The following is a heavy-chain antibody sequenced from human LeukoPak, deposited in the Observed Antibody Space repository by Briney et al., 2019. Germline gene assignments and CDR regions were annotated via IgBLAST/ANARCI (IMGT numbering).Heavy chain of an antibody. V-gene: IGHV4-59*08. CDR2: IYYSGST. CDR3: ARILRRYGSGWYYFDY. CDR1: GGSFSGYY. D-gene: IGHD6-19*01. J-gene: IGHJ4*02. Sequence: SETLSLTCAVYGGSFSGYYWSWIRQPPGKGLEWIGYIYYSGSTNYNPSLKSRVTISVDTSKNQFSLKLSSVTAADTAVYYCARILRRYGSGWYYFDYWGQGALVTVSS.